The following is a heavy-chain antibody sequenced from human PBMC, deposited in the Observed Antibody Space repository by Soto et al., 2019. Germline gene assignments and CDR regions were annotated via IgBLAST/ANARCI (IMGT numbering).Heavy chain of an antibody. Sequence: HPGGSLRLSCAASGFTFSSYAMSWVRQAPGKGLEWVSAISGSGGSTYYADSVKGRFTISRDNSKNTLYLQMNSLRAEDTAVYYCAKDPGFWSGYYTAPVDYWGQGTLVTVSS. CDR3: AKDPGFWSGYYTAPVDY. CDR2: ISGSGGST. CDR1: GFTFSSYA. J-gene: IGHJ4*02. D-gene: IGHD3-3*01. V-gene: IGHV3-23*01.